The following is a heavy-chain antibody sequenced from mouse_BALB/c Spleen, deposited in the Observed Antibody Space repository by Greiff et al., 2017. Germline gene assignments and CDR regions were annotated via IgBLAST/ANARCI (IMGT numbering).Heavy chain of an antibody. V-gene: IGHV1-77*01. J-gene: IGHJ4*01. CDR3: ARCAITTVKNYAMDY. CDR2: IYPGSGNT. Sequence: QVQLQQSGAELARPGASVKLSCKASGYTFTDYYINWVKQRTGQGLEWIGEIYPGSGNTYYNEKFKGKATLTADKSSSTAYMQLSSLTSEDSAVYFCARCAITTVKNYAMDYWGQGTSVTVSS. D-gene: IGHD1-1*01. CDR1: GYTFTDYY.